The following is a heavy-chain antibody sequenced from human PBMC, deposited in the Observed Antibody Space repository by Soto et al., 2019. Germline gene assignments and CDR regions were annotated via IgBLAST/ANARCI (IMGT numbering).Heavy chain of an antibody. CDR2: INHSGST. V-gene: IGHV4-34*01. D-gene: IGHD6-19*01. CDR3: ARGRGSGWVY. CDR1: GGSFSGDY. J-gene: IGHJ4*02. Sequence: LSLTCAVYGGSFSGDYWCWIRQPPGKGLEWIGEINHSGSTNYNPSLKSRVTISVDTSKNQFSLKLSSVTAADTAVYYCARGRGSGWVYWGQGTLVTVSS.